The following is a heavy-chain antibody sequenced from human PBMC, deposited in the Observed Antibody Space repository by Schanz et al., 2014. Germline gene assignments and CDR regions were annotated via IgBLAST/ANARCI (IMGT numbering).Heavy chain of an antibody. V-gene: IGHV4-31*03. CDR2: IYDGGST. CDR1: GGSISSGGYY. J-gene: IGHJ4*02. D-gene: IGHD2-2*01. Sequence: QVQLQESGPGLVKPSQTLSLTCTVSGGSISSGGYYWSWIRQHPGKGLEWIGYIYDGGSTYYNPSLKSRVNISVDTSKNQFSLRLSSVTAADTAVYYCASETVQYCDSTTGYESGYIDYWGQGTPVTVSS. CDR3: ASETVQYCDSTTGYESGYIDY.